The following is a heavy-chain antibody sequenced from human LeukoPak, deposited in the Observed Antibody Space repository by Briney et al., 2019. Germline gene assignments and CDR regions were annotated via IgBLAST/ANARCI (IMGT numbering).Heavy chain of an antibody. Sequence: GGSLRLSCAASSFTFSSYSMNWVRQAPGQGLEWVSSISGSGSYIYYADSVKGRFTISRDNAKNSLYLQMDSLRAEDTAVYYCARDTHSGYFDYWGQGTLVTVSS. CDR2: ISGSGSYI. J-gene: IGHJ4*02. CDR1: SFTFSSYS. CDR3: ARDTHSGYFDY. D-gene: IGHD6-19*01. V-gene: IGHV3-21*01.